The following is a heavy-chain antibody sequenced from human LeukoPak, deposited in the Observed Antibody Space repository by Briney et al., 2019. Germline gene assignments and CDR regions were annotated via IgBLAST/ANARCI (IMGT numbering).Heavy chain of an antibody. CDR1: GYTLTELS. D-gene: IGHD3-10*01. CDR3: ATDLRFGELLYDY. V-gene: IGHV1-24*01. Sequence: ASVKVSCKVSGYTLTELSMHWVRQAPGKGLEGMGGFDPEDGETIYAQKSQGRVTMTEDTSTDTVYMELSSLRSEDTAVYYCATDLRFGELLYDYWGQGTLVTVSS. CDR2: FDPEDGET. J-gene: IGHJ4*02.